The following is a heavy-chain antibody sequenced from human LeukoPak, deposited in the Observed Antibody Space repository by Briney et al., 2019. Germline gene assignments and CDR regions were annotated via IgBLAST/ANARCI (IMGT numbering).Heavy chain of an antibody. J-gene: IGHJ5*02. Sequence: ASVKVSCKVSGYTLTELSMHWVRQAPGKGLEWMGGFDPEDGETIYAQKFQGRVTMTEDTSTDTAYMELSSLRSDDTAVYYCARGVHVRKYDSNHNCFDPWGQGTLVTVSS. CDR2: FDPEDGET. V-gene: IGHV1-24*01. D-gene: IGHD3-22*01. CDR1: GYTLTELS. CDR3: ARGVHVRKYDSNHNCFDP.